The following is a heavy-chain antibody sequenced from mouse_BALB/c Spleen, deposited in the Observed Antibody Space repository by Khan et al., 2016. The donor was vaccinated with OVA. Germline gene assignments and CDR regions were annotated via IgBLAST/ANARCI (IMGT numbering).Heavy chain of an antibody. CDR3: ARRNYFGYSFAY. CDR2: ISPGSGDT. CDR1: GYTFTDYY. V-gene: IGHV1-77*01. D-gene: IGHD1-2*01. Sequence: QVQLQQSGAELARPGASVKLSCKASGYTFTDYYINWVKQRTGQGLEWIGEISPGSGDTYYNERFKGKATLTADTSSSKAYMQLSSLTSEASAVYFCARRNYFGYSFAYWGQGTLVTVSA. J-gene: IGHJ3*01.